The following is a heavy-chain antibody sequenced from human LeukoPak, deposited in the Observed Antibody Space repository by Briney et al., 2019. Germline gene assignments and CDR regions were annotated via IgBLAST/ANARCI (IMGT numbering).Heavy chain of an antibody. CDR3: ARQAAYCSSGSCYANWFDP. CDR2: IYYTGNT. V-gene: IGHV4-39*01. D-gene: IGHD2-15*01. Sequence: PSETPSLTCTVSGGSISSGSYYWGWIRQPPGKGLESIGSIYYTGNTYYNPSLKSRVTISVDTSKNQFSLKLSSVTAADTAVYYCARQAAYCSSGSCYANWFDPWGQGTLVTVSS. CDR1: GGSISSGSYY. J-gene: IGHJ5*02.